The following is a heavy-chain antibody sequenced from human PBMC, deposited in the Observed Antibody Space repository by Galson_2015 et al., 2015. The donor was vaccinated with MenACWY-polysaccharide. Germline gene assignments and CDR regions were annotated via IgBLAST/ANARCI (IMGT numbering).Heavy chain of an antibody. D-gene: IGHD1-26*01. CDR3: ARGQGAAFMGGMDV. CDR1: GFTFSSYS. V-gene: IGHV3-21*01. J-gene: IGHJ6*02. CDR2: ISSSSSYI. Sequence: SLRLSCAASGFTFSSYSMNWVRQAPGKGLEWVSSISSSSSYIYYADSVKGRFTISRDNAKNSLYLRMNSLRAEDTAVYYCARGQGAAFMGGMDVWGQGTTVTVSS.